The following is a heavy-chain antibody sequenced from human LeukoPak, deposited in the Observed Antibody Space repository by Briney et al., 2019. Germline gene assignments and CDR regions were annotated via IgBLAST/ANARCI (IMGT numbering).Heavy chain of an antibody. CDR1: GGSISTYY. V-gene: IGHV4-59*01. CDR2: IYYSGST. D-gene: IGHD6-13*01. Sequence: SGTLSLTCTVSGGSISTYYWSWIRQPPGKGLEWIGYIYYSGSTNYNPSLKSRVTISVDTSKSQFSLKLSSVTAADTAVYYCARGYSSSWFYFDYWGQGALVTVSS. CDR3: ARGYSSSWFYFDY. J-gene: IGHJ4*02.